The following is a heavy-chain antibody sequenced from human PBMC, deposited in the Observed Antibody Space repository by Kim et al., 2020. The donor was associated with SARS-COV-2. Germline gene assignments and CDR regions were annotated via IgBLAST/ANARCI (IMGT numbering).Heavy chain of an antibody. Sequence: GGSLRLSCTASGFTFSSYAMSWVRQAPGMGLEWVSSISGSGSNKYYSDSLKGHLTISRDNSKNTLYLEMHSLKVEDTAFYYCTKESALFSDSWGQGTLVTVSA. V-gene: IGHV3-23*01. J-gene: IGHJ5*02. CDR3: TKESALFSDS. D-gene: IGHD2-21*01. CDR2: ISGSGSNK. CDR1: GFTFSSYA.